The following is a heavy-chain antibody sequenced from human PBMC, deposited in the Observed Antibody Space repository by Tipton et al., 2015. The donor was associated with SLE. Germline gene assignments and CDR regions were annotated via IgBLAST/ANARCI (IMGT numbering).Heavy chain of an antibody. D-gene: IGHD3-3*01. J-gene: IGHJ6*02. Sequence: SLRLSCAASGFTFNTYWMSWVRQASEKGLEWVANIKQDGSVIYYVDSVKGRFTISRDDAKNSLYLQMNSLRAEDTAVYYCARGADFWSGYLRIVYYYYGMDVWGQGTTVTVSS. CDR3: ARGADFWSGYLRIVYYYYGMDV. V-gene: IGHV3-7*01. CDR2: IKQDGSVI. CDR1: GFTFNTYW.